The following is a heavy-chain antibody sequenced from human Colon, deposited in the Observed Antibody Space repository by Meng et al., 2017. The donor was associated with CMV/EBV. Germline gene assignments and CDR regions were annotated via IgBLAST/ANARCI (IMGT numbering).Heavy chain of an antibody. CDR1: GLTFRTSW. CDR3: ARDDFTTSSYDF. CDR2: INSDGSSI. Sequence: GGSLRLSCAASGLTFRTSWMHWVRQAPGKGLVWVSRINSDGSSISYADFVKGRFTISRDNAKNMVYLQMNSVTADDTALYYCARDDFTTSSYDFWGQGTLVTVSS. D-gene: IGHD3/OR15-3a*01. J-gene: IGHJ4*02. V-gene: IGHV3-74*01.